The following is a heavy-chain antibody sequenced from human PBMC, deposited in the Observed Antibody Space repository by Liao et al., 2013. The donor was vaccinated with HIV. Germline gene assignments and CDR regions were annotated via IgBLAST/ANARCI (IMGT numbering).Heavy chain of an antibody. J-gene: IGHJ4*02. Sequence: QVQLQESGPGLVKPSQTLSLTCTVSGGSISSGSYYWSWIRQPAGKGLEWIGRVHASGSTNYNPSLRSRVTMSVDTSRNQFSLQLSSVTAADTAVYYCARLGYDSSGLDYWGQGTLVTVSS. D-gene: IGHD3-22*01. CDR1: GGSISSGSYY. CDR3: ARLGYDSSGLDY. V-gene: IGHV4-61*02. CDR2: VHASGST.